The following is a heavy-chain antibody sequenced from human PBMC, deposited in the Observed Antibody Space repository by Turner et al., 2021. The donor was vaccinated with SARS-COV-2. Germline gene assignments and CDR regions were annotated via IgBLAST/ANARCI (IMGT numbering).Heavy chain of an antibody. V-gene: IGHV3-30*18. CDR3: AKSGGMYCSGGNCYSSYFDY. CDR2: ISYDGSNK. Sequence: VQLVESGGGLVKPGGSLRLSCAASGFTFSNYGVHWVRQAPGKGLEWVAVISYDGSNKYYADSVKGRFTISRDNSKNTLYLQMNSLRAEDTAVYYCAKSGGMYCSGGNCYSSYFDYWGQGTLVTVSS. J-gene: IGHJ4*02. CDR1: GFTFSNYG. D-gene: IGHD2-15*01.